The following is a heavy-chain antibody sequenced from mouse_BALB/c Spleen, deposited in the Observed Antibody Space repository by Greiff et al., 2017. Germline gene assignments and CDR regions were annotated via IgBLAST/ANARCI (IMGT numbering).Heavy chain of an antibody. D-gene: IGHD1-1*01. CDR1: GFTFSDYY. CDR2: ISDGGSYT. V-gene: IGHV5-4*02. CDR3: ARDRYYGSSYPFAY. Sequence: EVQGVESGGGLVKPGGSLKLSCAASGFTFSDYYMYWVRQTPEKRLEWVATISDGGSYTYYPDSVKGRFTISRDNAKNNLYLQMSSLKSEDTAMYYCARDRYYGSSYPFAYWGQGTLVTVSA. J-gene: IGHJ3*01.